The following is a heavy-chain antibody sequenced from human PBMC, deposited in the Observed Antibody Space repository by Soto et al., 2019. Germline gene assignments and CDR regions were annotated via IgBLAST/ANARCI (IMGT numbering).Heavy chain of an antibody. D-gene: IGHD6-13*01. CDR3: ARDRLAAADY. CDR2: MYYSGRT. Sequence: SETLSLTCTVSSASITSSRHYWNWIRQPPGKGLEWIGNMYYSGRTYYNLSLKSRVTISVDTSKNQFSLKLSSVTAADTAVYYCARDRLAAADYWGQGTLVT. CDR1: SASITSSRHY. V-gene: IGHV4-39*07. J-gene: IGHJ4*02.